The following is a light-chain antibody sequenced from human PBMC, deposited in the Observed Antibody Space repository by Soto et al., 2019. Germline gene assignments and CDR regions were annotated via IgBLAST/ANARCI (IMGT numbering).Light chain of an antibody. CDR1: SSDVGGYNY. CDR2: DVN. V-gene: IGLV2-14*03. J-gene: IGLJ1*01. Sequence: QSALTQPASVSGSPGQSITISCTGTSSDVGGYNYVSWYQHHPGKAPKPMIYDVNIRPSGVSNRFSGSKSGSTASLTISGLQAEDEADYYCSSYTSSSSYVFGTGTKLTVL. CDR3: SSYTSSSSYV.